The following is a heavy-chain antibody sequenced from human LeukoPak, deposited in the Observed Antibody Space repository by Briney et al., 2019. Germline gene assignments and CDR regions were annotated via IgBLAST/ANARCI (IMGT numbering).Heavy chain of an antibody. CDR3: AKDKNYYDSSGYIFDY. J-gene: IGHJ4*02. V-gene: IGHV3-9*01. CDR1: GFTFDDYA. Sequence: GGSLRLSCAASGFTFDDYAMHWVRQAPGKGLEWVSGISWNSGSIGYADSVKGRFTISRDNAKNSLYLQMNSLRAEDTALYYCAKDKNYYDSSGYIFDYWGQGTPVTVSS. D-gene: IGHD3-22*01. CDR2: ISWNSGSI.